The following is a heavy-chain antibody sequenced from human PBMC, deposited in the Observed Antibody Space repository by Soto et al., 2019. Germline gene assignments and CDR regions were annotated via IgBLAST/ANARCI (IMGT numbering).Heavy chain of an antibody. J-gene: IGHJ4*02. CDR3: AHCRGGVANF. CDR1: GFSLSTRDLG. D-gene: IGHD3-16*01. CDR2: IYWDDDK. V-gene: IGHV2-5*02. Sequence: HITLNESGPTLVKPTQTLTLTCTFSGFSLSTRDLGVGWIRQPPGKALEWLGVIYWDDDKRYSPSLKSRLTITKDTSKNQVVLRMTKMDPVDTATYYCAHCRGGVANFWGQGTLVTVSS.